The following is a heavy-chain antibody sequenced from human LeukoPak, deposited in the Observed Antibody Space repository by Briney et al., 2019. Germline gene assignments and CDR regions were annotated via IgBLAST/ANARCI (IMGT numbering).Heavy chain of an antibody. D-gene: IGHD4-23*01. CDR2: IYYSGST. Sequence: SETLSLTCTVSGGSISSSSYYWGWIRQPPGKGLEWIGSIYYSGSTYYNPSLKSRVTISVDTSKNQFSLKLSSVTAADTAVYYCAREGLRGSWGQGTLVTVSS. J-gene: IGHJ5*02. V-gene: IGHV4-39*02. CDR3: AREGLRGS. CDR1: GGSISSSSYY.